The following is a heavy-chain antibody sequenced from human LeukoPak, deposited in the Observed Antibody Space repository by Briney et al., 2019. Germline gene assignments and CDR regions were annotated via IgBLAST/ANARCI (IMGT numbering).Heavy chain of an antibody. J-gene: IGHJ4*02. D-gene: IGHD6-13*01. CDR2: ISYDGSNK. CDR1: GFTFSSYA. V-gene: IGHV3-30*04. Sequence: GGSLRLSCAASGFTFSSYAMHWVRQAPGKGLEWVAVISYDGSNKYYADSVRGRFTISRDNSKNTLYLQMNLRADDTAVYYCAKSYRSGWYRGVIDYWGQGTLVTVSS. CDR3: AKSYRSGWYRGVIDY.